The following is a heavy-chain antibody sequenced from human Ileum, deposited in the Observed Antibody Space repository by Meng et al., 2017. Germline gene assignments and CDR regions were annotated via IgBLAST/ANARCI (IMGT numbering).Heavy chain of an antibody. CDR1: GFTLTSYY. V-gene: IGHV3-74*03. Sequence: GGSLRLSCAASGFTLTSYYMHWVRQAPGKGLVWVSAINSDGSITTYADSVKGRFTISRDNAKNTLYLQIDSLRGEDTAVYYCASQTNTGHWGQGALVTVSS. D-gene: IGHD4-17*01. CDR3: ASQTNTGH. J-gene: IGHJ4*02. CDR2: INSDGSIT.